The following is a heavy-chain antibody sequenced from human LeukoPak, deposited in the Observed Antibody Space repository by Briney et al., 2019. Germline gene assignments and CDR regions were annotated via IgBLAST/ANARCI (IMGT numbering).Heavy chain of an antibody. D-gene: IGHD6-6*01. J-gene: IGHJ6*02. CDR3: TRQRSTSTYYYGMDV. V-gene: IGHV6-1*01. CDR1: GDTVSSNTAA. Sequence: SQTLSLTCAISGDTVSSNTAAWNWIRQSPSRGLEWLGRTYYRSKWNYDCAVSVQNRITINPDTSKNQCSLQLKSATPEDTAIYYCTRQRSTSTYYYGMDVWGQGTTVTVSS. CDR2: TYYRSKWNY.